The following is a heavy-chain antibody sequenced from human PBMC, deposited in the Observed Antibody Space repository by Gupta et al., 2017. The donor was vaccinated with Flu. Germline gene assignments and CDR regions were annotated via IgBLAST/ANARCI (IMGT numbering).Heavy chain of an antibody. Sequence: GQGLEWMGIINPSGGSTSYAQKFQGRVTMTRDTSTSTVYMELSSLRSEDTAVYYCAREVPRIAAAGGKWFDPWGQGTLVTVSS. CDR2: INPSGGST. J-gene: IGHJ5*02. CDR3: AREVPRIAAAGGKWFDP. D-gene: IGHD6-13*01. V-gene: IGHV1-46*03.